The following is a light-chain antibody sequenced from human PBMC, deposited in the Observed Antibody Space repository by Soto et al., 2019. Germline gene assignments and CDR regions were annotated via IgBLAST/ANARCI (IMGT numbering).Light chain of an antibody. CDR3: AAWDDSLEGMV. V-gene: IGLV1-44*01. CDR1: SSNIGSNT. CDR2: RNT. J-gene: IGLJ2*01. Sequence: QSVLTQPPSVSATPGQRVVISCSGSSSNIGSNTVNWYQQFQGTAPQHLFFRNTQRPSGVPDRFSASKSGTSASLAISGLQSRDEADYYCAAWDDSLEGMVFGGGTKLTVL.